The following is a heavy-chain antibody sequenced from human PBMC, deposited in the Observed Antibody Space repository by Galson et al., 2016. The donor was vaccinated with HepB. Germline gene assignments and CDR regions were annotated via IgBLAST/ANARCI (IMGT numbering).Heavy chain of an antibody. CDR2: ITWNRDSI. CDR1: GFNFENYA. V-gene: IGHV3-9*01. J-gene: IGHJ6*02. D-gene: IGHD3-3*01. Sequence: SLRLSCAASGFNFENYAMHWVRQAPGKGLEWVSGITWNRDSIGYAESVKGRFTTSRDNAESSMYLQLNSLRREDTALYFCARGGRFLEWYYYGMDVWGQGTTVTVSS. CDR3: ARGGRFLEWYYYGMDV.